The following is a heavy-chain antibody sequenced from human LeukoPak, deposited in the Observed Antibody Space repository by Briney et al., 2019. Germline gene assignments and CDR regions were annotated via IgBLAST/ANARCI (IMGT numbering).Heavy chain of an antibody. D-gene: IGHD3-16*01. CDR1: GGSISSYY. Sequence: SEALSLTCTVSGGSISSYYWSWIRQPPGKGLEWIGYIYYSGSTNYNPSLKSRVTISVDTSKNQFSLKLSSVTAADTAVYYCARAVGLRFWFDPWGQGTLVTVSS. J-gene: IGHJ5*02. V-gene: IGHV4-59*12. CDR3: ARAVGLRFWFDP. CDR2: IYYSGST.